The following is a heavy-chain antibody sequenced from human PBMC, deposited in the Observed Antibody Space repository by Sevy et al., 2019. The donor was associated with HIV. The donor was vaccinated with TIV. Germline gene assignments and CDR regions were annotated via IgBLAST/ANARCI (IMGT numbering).Heavy chain of an antibody. D-gene: IGHD5-18*01. Sequence: GGSLRLSCAASGFTFSSYAMSWVRQAPGKGLEWVSAISGSGDFTYYADSVKGRFTISRDNSKNALYLQMNSLRAEDTAVYYCAKVRYSYGSSPDCWGQGTLVTVSS. J-gene: IGHJ4*02. CDR1: GFTFSSYA. V-gene: IGHV3-23*01. CDR2: ISGSGDFT. CDR3: AKVRYSYGSSPDC.